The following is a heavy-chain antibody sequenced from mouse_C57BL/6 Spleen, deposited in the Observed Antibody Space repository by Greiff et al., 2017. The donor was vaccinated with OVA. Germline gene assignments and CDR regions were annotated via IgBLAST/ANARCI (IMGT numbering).Heavy chain of an antibody. J-gene: IGHJ1*03. CDR2: ISSGSSTI. Sequence: EVKLVESGGGLVKPGGSLKLSCAASGFTFSDYGMHWVRQAPEKGLEWVAYISSGSSTIYYADTVKGRFTISRDNAKNTLFLQMTSLRSEDTAMYYCARMGLLRGWYFDVWGIGTTVTVSS. D-gene: IGHD2-3*01. V-gene: IGHV5-17*01. CDR3: ARMGLLRGWYFDV. CDR1: GFTFSDYG.